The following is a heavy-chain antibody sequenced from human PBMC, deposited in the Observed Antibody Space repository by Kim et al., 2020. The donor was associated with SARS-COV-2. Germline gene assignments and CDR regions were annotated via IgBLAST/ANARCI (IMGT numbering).Heavy chain of an antibody. CDR1: GGSFSGYY. V-gene: IGHV4-34*01. J-gene: IGHJ3*02. CDR2: INHSGST. D-gene: IGHD2-15*01. CDR3: ARTKRYCSGGSCYFTTHHAFDI. Sequence: SETLSLTCAVYGGSFSGYYWSWIRQPPGKGLEWIGEINHSGSTNYNPSLKSRVTISVDTSKNQFSLKLSSVTAADTAVYYCARTKRYCSGGSCYFTTHHAFDIWGQGTMVTVSS.